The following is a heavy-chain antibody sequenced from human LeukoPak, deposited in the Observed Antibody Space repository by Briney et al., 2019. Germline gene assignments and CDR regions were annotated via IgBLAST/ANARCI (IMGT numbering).Heavy chain of an antibody. CDR1: GFTFSDYY. D-gene: IGHD2/OR15-2a*01. Sequence: GGSLSLSCAACGFTFSDYYMSWLRQAPGKALEGVSSISSSGTTIYYADSVKGRFTISRDNAKNSLYLQMNSLRAEDTAVYYCARDLGFLWFDPWGQGTLVTVSS. CDR2: ISSSGTTI. CDR3: ARDLGFLWFDP. V-gene: IGHV3-11*01. J-gene: IGHJ5*02.